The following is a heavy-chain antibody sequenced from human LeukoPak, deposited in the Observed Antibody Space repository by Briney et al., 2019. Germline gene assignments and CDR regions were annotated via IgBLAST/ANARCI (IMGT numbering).Heavy chain of an antibody. CDR3: AKTPRAVVIRNYFDY. CDR2: ISGSGGST. CDR1: GFTFSSYA. V-gene: IGHV3-23*01. J-gene: IGHJ4*02. D-gene: IGHD3-22*01. Sequence: GGSLRLSCAASGFTFSSYAMSWVRQAPGKGLEWVSAISGSGGSTYYADSVKGRFTISRDNSKNTLYLQMNSLRAEDTAVYYCAKTPRAVVIRNYFDYWGQGTLVTVSS.